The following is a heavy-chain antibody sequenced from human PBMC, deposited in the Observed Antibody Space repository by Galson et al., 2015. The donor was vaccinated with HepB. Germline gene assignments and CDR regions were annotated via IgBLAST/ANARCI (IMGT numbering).Heavy chain of an antibody. D-gene: IGHD2-2*01. Sequence: SLRLSCAASGITFSTYSMNWVRQAPGKGLEWVSSISSSSSNRYYADSVNGRFTISRDDAKNSLYLQMNSLRDEDTAVYYCTRDRYCTSTTCSGYYYGMDVWGQGTTVTVSS. CDR3: TRDRYCTSTTCSGYYYGMDV. V-gene: IGHV3-21*06. CDR2: ISSSSSNR. J-gene: IGHJ6*02. CDR1: GITFSTYS.